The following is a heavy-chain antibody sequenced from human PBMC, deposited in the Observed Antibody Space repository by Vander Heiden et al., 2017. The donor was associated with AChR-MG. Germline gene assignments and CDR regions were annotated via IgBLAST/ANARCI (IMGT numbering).Heavy chain of an antibody. CDR3: ARYGGYCSSATFPRGVWFDP. CDR1: GDSISSGGYS. CDR2: IYHSGST. D-gene: IGHD2-2*01. V-gene: IGHV4-30-2*01. J-gene: IGHJ5*02. Sequence: QLQLQESGSGLVKPSQTLSLTCAVSGDSISSGGYSWSWIRQPPGKGLEWIGYIYHSGSTYYNPSLKSRVTISIDRSKNQFSLKLNSVTAADTAVYHCARYGGYCSSATFPRGVWFDPWGQGTLVTVSS.